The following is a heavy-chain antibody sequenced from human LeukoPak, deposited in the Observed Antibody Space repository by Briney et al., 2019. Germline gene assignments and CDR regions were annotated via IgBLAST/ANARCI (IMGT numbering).Heavy chain of an antibody. CDR1: GGSISSYH. V-gene: IGHV4-59*01. Sequence: SETLSLTCTVSGGSISSYHWSWIRQPPGKGLEWIGYIYYSGSTNYNPSLKSRVTISVDTSKNQFSLKLSSVTAADTAVYYCARVGGMDYYYYMDVWGKGPRSPSP. D-gene: IGHD1-14*01. CDR3: ARVGGMDYYYYMDV. CDR2: IYYSGST. J-gene: IGHJ6*03.